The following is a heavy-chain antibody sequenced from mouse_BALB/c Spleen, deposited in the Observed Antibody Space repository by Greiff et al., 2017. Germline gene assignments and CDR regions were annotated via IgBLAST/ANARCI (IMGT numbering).Heavy chain of an antibody. Sequence: EVQVVESGGGLVKPGGSLKLSCAASGFTFSSYAMSWVRQTPEQRLEWVASISSGGSTYYPDSVKGRFTISRDNARNILYLQMSSLRSEDTAMYYCARELQGAYWGQGTLVTVSA. CDR3: ARELQGAY. V-gene: IGHV5-6-5*01. D-gene: IGHD2-1*01. J-gene: IGHJ3*01. CDR1: GFTFSSYA. CDR2: ISSGGST.